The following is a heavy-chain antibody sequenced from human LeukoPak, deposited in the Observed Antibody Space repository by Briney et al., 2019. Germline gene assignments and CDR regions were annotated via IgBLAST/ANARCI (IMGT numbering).Heavy chain of an antibody. CDR3: ARESYWGSSAKGFDY. CDR2: IDKTSSNI. CDR1: GFIFTDYS. V-gene: IGHV3-48*01. D-gene: IGHD7-27*01. Sequence: GGSPRLSSAASGFIFTDYSINWVRQAPGKGLEWISYIDKTSSNIYYADSVKGRFTISRDNAKNSLYLQMNSLRAEDTAVYYCARESYWGSSAKGFDYWGQGTLVTVSS. J-gene: IGHJ4*02.